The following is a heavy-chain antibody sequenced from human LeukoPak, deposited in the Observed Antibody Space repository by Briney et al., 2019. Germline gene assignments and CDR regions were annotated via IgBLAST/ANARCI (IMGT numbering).Heavy chain of an antibody. CDR1: GFTFSSYW. CDR3: ARDQDGSGWYNDYYYMDV. V-gene: IGHV3-7*01. D-gene: IGHD6-19*01. CDR2: IKQDGSEK. Sequence: GGSLRLSCAASGFTFSSYWMSWVRQAPGKGLEWVANIKQDGSEKYYVDSVKGRFTISRDNAKNSLYLQMNSLRAEDTAVYYCARDQDGSGWYNDYYYMDVWGKGTTVTVSS. J-gene: IGHJ6*03.